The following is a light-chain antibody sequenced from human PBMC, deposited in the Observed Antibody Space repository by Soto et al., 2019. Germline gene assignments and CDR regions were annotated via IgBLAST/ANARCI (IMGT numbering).Light chain of an antibody. Sequence: QSVLTQPPSASGTPGQRVTISCSGRSSNIGSNTVHWYQQLPGTAPKLLIYSNNQRPSGVPDRFSGSKSGTSASLAISGLQSEDEADYYCAAWDDSLSGVVFGGGTKLTVL. CDR3: AAWDDSLSGVV. CDR2: SNN. CDR1: SSNIGSNT. J-gene: IGLJ2*01. V-gene: IGLV1-44*01.